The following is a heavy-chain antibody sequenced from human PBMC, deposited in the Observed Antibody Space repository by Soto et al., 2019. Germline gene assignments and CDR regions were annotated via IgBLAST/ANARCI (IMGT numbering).Heavy chain of an antibody. CDR2: IRQDGTET. J-gene: IGHJ4*02. Sequence: ESGGGLVQPGGSLRLSCAASGFTFSTYWMNWVRQAPGMGLEWLAIIRQDGTETHYVDSVKGRFTISRDNTKNSLFLQMTNLRADDTAVYYCVGGAGWELDYWGQGTLVTVSS. CDR1: GFTFSTYW. V-gene: IGHV3-7*03. CDR3: VGGAGWELDY. D-gene: IGHD1-26*01.